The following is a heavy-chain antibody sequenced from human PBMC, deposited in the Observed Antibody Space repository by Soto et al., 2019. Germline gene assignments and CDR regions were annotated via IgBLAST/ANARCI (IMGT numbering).Heavy chain of an antibody. CDR3: AHRRPGGVCYDY. CDR2: IYWNDDK. CDR1: GFSLSTSGVG. D-gene: IGHD2-8*02. J-gene: IGHJ4*02. Sequence: QITLKESGPTLVKPAQTLTLTCTFSGFSLSTSGVGVGWIRQPPGKALEWLALIYWNDDKRYSPSLKSRLTITKDTSKNQVVLTMTNMDPVDTATYYCAHRRPGGVCYDYWGQGTLVTVSS. V-gene: IGHV2-5*01.